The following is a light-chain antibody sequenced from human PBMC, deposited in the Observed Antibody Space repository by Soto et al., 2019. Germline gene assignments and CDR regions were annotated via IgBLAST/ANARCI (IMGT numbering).Light chain of an antibody. CDR2: DVS. J-gene: IGLJ3*02. CDR1: SSDVCGYNY. V-gene: IGLV2-14*01. Sequence: ALTQPASVSGSPGQSITISCTGTSSDVCGYNYVSWYQQHPGKAPKLMIYDVSNRPSGVSNRFSGSKSGNTASLTISGLQAEDEADYYCSSYTSSSTRVFGGGTKLTVL. CDR3: SSYTSSSTRV.